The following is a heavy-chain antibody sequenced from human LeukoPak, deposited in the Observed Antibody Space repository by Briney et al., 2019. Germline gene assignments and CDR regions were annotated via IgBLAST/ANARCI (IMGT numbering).Heavy chain of an antibody. CDR1: GGTFSSYA. CDR2: IIPIFGTA. V-gene: IGHV1-69*05. D-gene: IGHD3-16*01. CDR3: ARAKDDVWWFDP. Sequence: SVKVSCKASGGTFSSYAISWVRQAPGQGLEWMGRIIPIFGTANYAQKFQGRVRITTDESTSTAYMELSSLRSEDTAVYYCARAKDDVWWFDPWGQGTLVTVSS. J-gene: IGHJ5*02.